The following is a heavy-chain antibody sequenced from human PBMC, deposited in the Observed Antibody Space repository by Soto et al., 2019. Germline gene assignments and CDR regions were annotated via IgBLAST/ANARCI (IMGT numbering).Heavy chain of an antibody. D-gene: IGHD5-12*01. V-gene: IGHV4-61*01. J-gene: IGHJ6*02. CDR3: AASATQATNYYYAMDV. Sequence: SETLSLTCTVSGGSVSSGSFYWSWIRRPPGKGLEWIGYFYDSGSTNYNPSLRSRVTMSVDTSKNQFSLKLSSVTAADTAVYYCAASATQATNYYYAMDVWGQGTPVTVSS. CDR1: GGSVSSGSFY. CDR2: FYDSGST.